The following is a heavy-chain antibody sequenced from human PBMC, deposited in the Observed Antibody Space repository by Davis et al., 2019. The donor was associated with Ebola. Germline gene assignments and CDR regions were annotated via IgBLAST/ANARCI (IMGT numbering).Heavy chain of an antibody. J-gene: IGHJ3*01. CDR2: IYTGDSDT. Sequence: GESLKISCKDSGNSFSTHWIGCVRQMPGKGLEWMGVIYTGDSDTRYSPSFRGQVTISADKSFKTAFLQWSRLKASDTAMYYCASLRRTITGMDDGFDVWGQGTMVTVSS. CDR3: ASLRRTITGMDDGFDV. D-gene: IGHD2-8*02. CDR1: GNSFSTHW. V-gene: IGHV5-51*01.